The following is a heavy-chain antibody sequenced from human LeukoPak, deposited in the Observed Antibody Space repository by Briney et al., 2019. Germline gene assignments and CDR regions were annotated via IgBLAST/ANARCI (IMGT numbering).Heavy chain of an antibody. CDR1: GGTFSSYA. CDR2: IIPIFGTA. V-gene: IGHV1-69*13. CDR3: ARDGGYSSSSSASFDY. J-gene: IGHJ4*02. D-gene: IGHD6-13*01. Sequence: SVKVSCKASGGTFSSYAISWVRQAPGQGLEWMGGIIPIFGTANYAQKFQGRVTITADESTSTAYMELSSLRSEDTAVYCCARDGGYSSSSSASFDYWGQGALVTVSS.